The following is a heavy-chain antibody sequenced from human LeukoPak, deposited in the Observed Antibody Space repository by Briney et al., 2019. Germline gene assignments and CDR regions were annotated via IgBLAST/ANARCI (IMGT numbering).Heavy chain of an antibody. CDR1: GGSFSGYY. J-gene: IGHJ4*02. CDR3: ATSYSSSWYESFDY. V-gene: IGHV4-34*01. CDR2: INHSGST. D-gene: IGHD6-13*01. Sequence: NASETLSLTCAVYGGSFSGYYWSWIRQPPGKGLEWIGEINHSGSTNYNPSLKSRVTISVDTSKNQFSLKLSSVTAADTAVYYCATSYSSSWYESFDYWGQGTLVTVSS.